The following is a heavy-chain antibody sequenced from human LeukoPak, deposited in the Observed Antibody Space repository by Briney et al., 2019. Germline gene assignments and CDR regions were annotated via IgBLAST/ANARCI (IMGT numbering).Heavy chain of an antibody. CDR3: AREPAAAGTWFPTFRY. CDR2: INPNSGGT. D-gene: IGHD6-13*01. J-gene: IGHJ4*02. Sequence: GASVKVSCKASGYTFTGYYMHWVRQAPGQGLEWMGWINPNSGGTNYAQKFQGRVTMTRDTSISTAYMELSRLRSDDTAVYYCAREPAAAGTWFPTFRYWGQGTLVTVSS. CDR1: GYTFTGYY. V-gene: IGHV1-2*02.